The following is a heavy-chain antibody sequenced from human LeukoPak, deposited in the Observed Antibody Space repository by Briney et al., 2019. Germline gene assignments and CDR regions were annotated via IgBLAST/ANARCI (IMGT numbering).Heavy chain of an antibody. D-gene: IGHD4/OR15-4a*01. Sequence: SETLSLTCTVAGGSISSSSYYWGWIRQPPGKGLEWIGSIYHSGSTYYNPSLKSRVTISVDTSKNQFSLKLSSVTAADTAVYYCATATSYGGIDYWGQGTLVTVSS. CDR2: IYHSGST. V-gene: IGHV4-39*01. J-gene: IGHJ4*02. CDR1: GGSISSSSYY. CDR3: ATATSYGGIDY.